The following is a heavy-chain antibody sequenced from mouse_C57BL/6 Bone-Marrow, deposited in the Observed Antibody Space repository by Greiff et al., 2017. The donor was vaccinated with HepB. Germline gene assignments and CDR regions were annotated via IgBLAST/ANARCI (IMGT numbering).Heavy chain of an antibody. CDR2: IYPRSGNT. D-gene: IGHD1-1*01. V-gene: IGHV1-81*01. CDR1: GYTFTSYG. CDR3: ARCRFIYYYGSSYVGFDY. J-gene: IGHJ2*01. Sequence: QVQLQQSGAELARPGASVKLSCKASGYTFTSYGISWVKQRTGQGLEWIGEIYPRSGNTYYNEKFKGKATLTADKSSSTAYMELRSLTSEDSAVYFCARCRFIYYYGSSYVGFDYWGQGTTLTVSS.